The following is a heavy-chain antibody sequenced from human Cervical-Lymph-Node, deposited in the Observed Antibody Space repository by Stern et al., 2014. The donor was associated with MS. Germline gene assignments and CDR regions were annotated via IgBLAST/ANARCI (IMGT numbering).Heavy chain of an antibody. J-gene: IGHJ4*02. CDR2: IIPIFGTA. Sequence: MQLVESGAEVKKPGSSVKVSCKASGGTFSSYAISWVRQAPGQGLEWMGGIIPIFGTANYAQKFQGRVTITADESTSTAYMELSSLRSEDTAVYYCARENYSSSWSKGGNYFDYWGQGTLVTVSS. CDR1: GGTFSSYA. V-gene: IGHV1-69*01. D-gene: IGHD6-13*01. CDR3: ARENYSSSWSKGGNYFDY.